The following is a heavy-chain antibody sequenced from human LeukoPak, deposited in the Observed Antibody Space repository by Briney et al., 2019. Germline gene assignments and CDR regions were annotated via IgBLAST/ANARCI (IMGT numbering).Heavy chain of an antibody. V-gene: IGHV4-4*07. CDR1: GGSISSYY. J-gene: IGHJ4*02. D-gene: IGHD6-19*01. Sequence: SETLSLTCTDSGGSISSYYWSWIRQPAGKGLEWIGRIYTSGSTNYNPSLKSRVTMSVDTSKNQFSLKLSSVTAADTAVYYCAASIAVAGFDYWGQGTLVTVSS. CDR3: AASIAVAGFDY. CDR2: IYTSGST.